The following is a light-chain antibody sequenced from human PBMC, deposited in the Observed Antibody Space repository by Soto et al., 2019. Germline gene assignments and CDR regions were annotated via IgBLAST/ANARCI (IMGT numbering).Light chain of an antibody. CDR3: QHRSSWPT. CDR1: QSVSGN. Sequence: EIVLTQSPATLSLSPGERATLSCRASQSVSGNLVGYQQKPGQAPRLLIYDASNRATGIPARFSGSGSGTDFTLPISSLEPEDFAVYYCQHRSSWPTFGGGTKVEIK. V-gene: IGKV3-11*01. J-gene: IGKJ4*01. CDR2: DAS.